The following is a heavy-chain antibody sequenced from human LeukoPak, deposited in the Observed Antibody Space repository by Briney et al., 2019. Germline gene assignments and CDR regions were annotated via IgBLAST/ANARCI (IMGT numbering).Heavy chain of an antibody. CDR2: IIPIFGTA. CDR3: ARAEAAGIPAAMPLMWYYYYMDV. CDR1: GGTFSSYA. Sequence: SVKVSCKASGGTFSSYAISWVRQAPGQGLEWMGGIIPIFGTANYAQKFQGRVTITADESTSKAYMELSSLRSEDTAVYYCARAEAAGIPAAMPLMWYYYYMDVWGKGTTVTVSS. J-gene: IGHJ6*03. V-gene: IGHV1-69*01. D-gene: IGHD2-2*01.